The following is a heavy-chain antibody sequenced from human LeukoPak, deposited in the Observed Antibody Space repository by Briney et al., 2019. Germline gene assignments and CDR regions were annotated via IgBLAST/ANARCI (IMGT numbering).Heavy chain of an antibody. Sequence: GGSLRLSCAASGFTFSSYSMNWVRQAPGKGLEWVSYISSSSSTIYYAGSVKGRFTISRDNAKNSLYLQMNSLRAEDTAVYYCARGSGWVIDYWGQGTLVTVSS. CDR3: ARGSGWVIDY. CDR1: GFTFSSYS. J-gene: IGHJ4*02. V-gene: IGHV3-48*04. CDR2: ISSSSSTI. D-gene: IGHD6-19*01.